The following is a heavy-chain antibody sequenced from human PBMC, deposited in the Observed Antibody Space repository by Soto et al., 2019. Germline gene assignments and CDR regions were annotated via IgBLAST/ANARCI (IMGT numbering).Heavy chain of an antibody. CDR1: GYTFTDHG. CDR3: AKDRPRLTEQIVDVY. D-gene: IGHD1-20*01. J-gene: IGHJ4*02. CDR2: ISAFTDYT. V-gene: IGHV1-18*01. Sequence: QIQLVQSGAEVKKPGASVTVSCKASGYTFTDHGISWVRQAPGQGLEWVGWISAFTDYTDYAQKFRGRVTMTTDKRTNTAYMERRSLTSDDTAVNYCAKDRPRLTEQIVDVYWSQASIVTVYS.